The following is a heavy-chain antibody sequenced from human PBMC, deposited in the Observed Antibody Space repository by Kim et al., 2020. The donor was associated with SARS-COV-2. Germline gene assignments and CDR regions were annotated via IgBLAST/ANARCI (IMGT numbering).Heavy chain of an antibody. CDR2: KSYDGSNK. Sequence: GRQGPGKGLGWVAVKSYDGSNKYYADSVKGRFTISRDNSKNTLYLQMNSLRAEDTAVYYCAKAEAYDYWGQGTLVTVSS. J-gene: IGHJ4*02. CDR3: AKAEAYDY. V-gene: IGHV3-30*18.